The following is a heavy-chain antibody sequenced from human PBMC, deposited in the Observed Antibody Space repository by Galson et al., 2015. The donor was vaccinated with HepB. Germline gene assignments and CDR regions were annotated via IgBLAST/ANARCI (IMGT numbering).Heavy chain of an antibody. V-gene: IGHV1-69*06. D-gene: IGHD5-12*01. CDR1: GGTFSNHA. J-gene: IGHJ4*02. CDR2: IFPMFGTV. Sequence: SVKVSCKASGGTFSNHAISWVRQAPGQGLDWMGGIFPMFGTVNLAQKFQGRVTITADKSTSTAYMELSRLRSEDTAVYYCAEGPSGYDSFDYWGRGTLVPVSS. CDR3: AEGPSGYDSFDY.